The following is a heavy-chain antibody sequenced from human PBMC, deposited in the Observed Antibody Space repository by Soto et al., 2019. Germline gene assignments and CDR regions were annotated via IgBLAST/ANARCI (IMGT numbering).Heavy chain of an antibody. CDR1: GGTFSSYA. D-gene: IGHD6-19*01. V-gene: IGHV1-69*13. Sequence: AAVKVSCKASGGTFSSYAISWVRQAPGQGLEWMGGIIPIFGTANYAQKFQGRVTITADESTSTAYMELSSLRSEDTAVYYCARDPEGAVAGFDYWGQGTLVTVSS. CDR3: ARDPEGAVAGFDY. CDR2: IIPIFGTA. J-gene: IGHJ4*02.